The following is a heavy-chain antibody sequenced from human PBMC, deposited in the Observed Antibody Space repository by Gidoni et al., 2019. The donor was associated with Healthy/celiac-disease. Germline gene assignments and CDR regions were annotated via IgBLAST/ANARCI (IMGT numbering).Heavy chain of an antibody. V-gene: IGHV3-23*01. J-gene: IGHJ3*02. CDR2: ISGSGGST. CDR3: AKDQRYCSGGSCYSGAFDI. Sequence: EVQLLESGGGLVLPGGSLRLSCAASAFTFSSYAMSWVRQAPGKGLGWVSAISGSGGSTYYADSVKGRFTISRDNSKNTLYLQMNSLRAEDTAVYYCAKDQRYCSGGSCYSGAFDIWGQGTMVTVSS. CDR1: AFTFSSYA. D-gene: IGHD2-15*01.